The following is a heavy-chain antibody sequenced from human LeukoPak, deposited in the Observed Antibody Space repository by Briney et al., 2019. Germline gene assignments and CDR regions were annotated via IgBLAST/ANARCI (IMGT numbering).Heavy chain of an antibody. Sequence: PGGSLRLSCAASGFTFSNYAMSWVRPAPGKGLGWVSGISGSGGSTHYADSVKGRFTNSRDNSKNTLYLQMNSLKAEDTAVYYCAKETASGYGVIDIWGQGTMVTVSS. J-gene: IGHJ3*02. V-gene: IGHV3-23*01. CDR2: ISGSGGST. D-gene: IGHD3-22*01. CDR3: AKETASGYGVIDI. CDR1: GFTFSNYA.